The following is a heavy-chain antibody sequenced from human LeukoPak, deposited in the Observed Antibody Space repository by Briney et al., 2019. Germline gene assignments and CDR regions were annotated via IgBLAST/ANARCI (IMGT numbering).Heavy chain of an antibody. Sequence: GGSLRLSCAASGFTFSSYAMSWVRQAPGKGLEWLSVIYSDGSTYYANSVKGRFTISRDNSRNTLYLQMNSLRAEDTAVYYCARIPIVLITSGGYWGQGTLVTVSS. V-gene: IGHV3-23*03. CDR3: ARIPIVLITSGGY. D-gene: IGHD3-22*01. CDR1: GFTFSSYA. J-gene: IGHJ4*02. CDR2: IYSDGST.